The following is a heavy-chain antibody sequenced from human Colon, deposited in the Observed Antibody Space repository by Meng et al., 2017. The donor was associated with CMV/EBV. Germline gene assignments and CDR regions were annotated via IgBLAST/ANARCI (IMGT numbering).Heavy chain of an antibody. V-gene: IGHV2-5*01. Sequence: SGPTLVKPTQTLTLSCTFSGFSLTSSGVGVGWIRQPPGKALEWLALIYWNDDKRYSPSVKNRLTLTKDTSRNQVVLTMTNMDPVDTATYFCAHTYTAAGNFDSWGQGTLVTVSS. J-gene: IGHJ4*02. CDR3: AHTYTAAGNFDS. D-gene: IGHD6-13*01. CDR1: GFSLTSSGVG. CDR2: IYWNDDK.